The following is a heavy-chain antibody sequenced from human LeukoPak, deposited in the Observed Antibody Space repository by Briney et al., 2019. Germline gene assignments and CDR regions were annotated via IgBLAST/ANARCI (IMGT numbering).Heavy chain of an antibody. D-gene: IGHD3-3*01. CDR3: ARDQRQGFWSENWFDP. V-gene: IGHV4-34*01. J-gene: IGHJ5*02. CDR1: GGSFSGYY. Sequence: PSETLSLTCAVYGGSFSGYYWSWIRQPPGKGLEWIGEINHSGSTNYNPSLKSRVTISVDTSKNQFSLKLTSVTAADTAVYYCARDQRQGFWSENWFDPWGQGTLVTVSS. CDR2: INHSGST.